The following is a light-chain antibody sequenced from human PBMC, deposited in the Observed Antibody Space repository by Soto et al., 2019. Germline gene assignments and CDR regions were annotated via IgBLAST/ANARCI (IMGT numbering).Light chain of an antibody. CDR3: QQSLTTPRAT. V-gene: IGKV1-39*01. CDR2: AAS. J-gene: IGKJ3*01. CDR1: QSISTY. Sequence: DIQMTQSPSSLSASVGDRVTITCRASQSISTYLNWYQQKPGKAPKLLIYAASSLQSGVPSRFSGSGSGTDFTLTISSLQPEDYATYYCQQSLTTPRATFGPGTKVDIK.